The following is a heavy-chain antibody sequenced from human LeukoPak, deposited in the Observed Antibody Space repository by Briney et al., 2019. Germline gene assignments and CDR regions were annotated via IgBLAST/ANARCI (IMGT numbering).Heavy chain of an antibody. Sequence: ASVKVSCKASGGTFSSYAISWVRQAPGQGLEWMGRIIPILGIANYAQKFQGRVTITADKSTSTAYMELSSLRSEDTAVYYCARRYCSGGSCYSGAFGIWGQGTVVTVSS. D-gene: IGHD2-15*01. CDR2: IIPILGIA. V-gene: IGHV1-69*04. CDR1: GGTFSSYA. CDR3: ARRYCSGGSCYSGAFGI. J-gene: IGHJ3*02.